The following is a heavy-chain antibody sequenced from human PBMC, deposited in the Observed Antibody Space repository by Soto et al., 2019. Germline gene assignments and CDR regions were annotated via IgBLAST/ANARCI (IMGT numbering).Heavy chain of an antibody. V-gene: IGHV4-34*01. Sequence: PSETLSLSCAVYGGSFSGDYWPWIRQPPGKGLEWIGEINHRGNTNYNPSLKSRVTISVHTSKNKFSRKLTSVTAADTAVYYCARQAGPQWFTKRYYRMVVGDQGSTVNVSS. D-gene: IGHD2-8*01. CDR2: INHRGNT. CDR3: ARQAGPQWFTKRYYRMVV. J-gene: IGHJ6*02. CDR1: GGSFSGDY.